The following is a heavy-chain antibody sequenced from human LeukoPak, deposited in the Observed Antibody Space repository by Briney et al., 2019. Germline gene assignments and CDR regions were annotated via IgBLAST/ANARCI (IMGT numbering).Heavy chain of an antibody. V-gene: IGHV1-2*02. CDR2: INPNSGGT. J-gene: IGHJ6*02. CDR1: GYTFTGYY. CDR3: ARVGIAAAGANYYYYYGMDV. Sequence: GASVKVSCKASGYTFTGYYMHWVRQAPGQGLEWMGWINPNSGGTNYAQKFQGRVTMTRDTSISTAYMELSRLRSDDTAVYYCARVGIAAAGANYYYYYGMDVWGQGTTVTVSS. D-gene: IGHD6-13*01.